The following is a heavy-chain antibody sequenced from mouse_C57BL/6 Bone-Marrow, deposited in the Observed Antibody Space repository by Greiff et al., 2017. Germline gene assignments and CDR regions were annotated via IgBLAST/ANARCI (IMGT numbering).Heavy chain of an antibody. V-gene: IGHV1-50*01. CDR3: ARNWGAWFAY. CDR1: GYTFTSYW. Sequence: QVQLQQPGAELVKPGASVKLSCKASGYTFTSYWMQWVKQRPGQGLEWIGEIDPSDSYTNYNQKFKGKATLTVDTSSSTAYMQLSSLTSEDSAVYYCARNWGAWFAYWGQGTLVAVSA. J-gene: IGHJ3*01. D-gene: IGHD4-1*01. CDR2: IDPSDSYT.